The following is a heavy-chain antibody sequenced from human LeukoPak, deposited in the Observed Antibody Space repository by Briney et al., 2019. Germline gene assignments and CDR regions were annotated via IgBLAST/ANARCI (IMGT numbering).Heavy chain of an antibody. J-gene: IGHJ4*02. V-gene: IGHV4-61*01. CDR1: VGSVSSGSYY. D-gene: IGHD3-22*01. CDR3: ARGREYYYDSSGYD. CDR2: IYYSGST. Sequence: SETLSLTCTVSVGSVSSGSYYWSWIRQPPGKGLEWIGYIYYSGSTNYAPSLKSRVTISVDTSKNQFSLKLSSVTAADTAVYYCARGREYYYDSSGYDWGQGTLVTVSS.